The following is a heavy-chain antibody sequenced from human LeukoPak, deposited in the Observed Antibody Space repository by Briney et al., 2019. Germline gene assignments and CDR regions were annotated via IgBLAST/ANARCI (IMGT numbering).Heavy chain of an antibody. Sequence: ASVKVSCKASGFPFSDYGINWVRQAPEQGLEWMGWISGYNGNTRSAQNLQGRVTMTTDTSTSTAYMELRSLRSDDTAVYYCAREEYCRSTNCPIGNAFDIWGQGTMVTVSS. CDR2: ISGYNGNT. CDR3: AREEYCRSTNCPIGNAFDI. J-gene: IGHJ3*02. D-gene: IGHD2-2*01. CDR1: GFPFSDYG. V-gene: IGHV1-18*01.